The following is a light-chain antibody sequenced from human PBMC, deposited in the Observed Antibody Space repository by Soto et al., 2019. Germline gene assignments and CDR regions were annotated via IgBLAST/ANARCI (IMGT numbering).Light chain of an antibody. CDR2: YSS. Sequence: EVVMTQSPSTLSVSPGERATLSCRASQNAHRNIAWYQQKPGQAPSLLISYSSTRATGIPARFSGSGSGTEFTLTISSLQSEDFGVYYCQHYSNWPPTFGPGTKVEIK. CDR3: QHYSNWPPT. J-gene: IGKJ3*01. CDR1: QNAHRN. V-gene: IGKV3-15*01.